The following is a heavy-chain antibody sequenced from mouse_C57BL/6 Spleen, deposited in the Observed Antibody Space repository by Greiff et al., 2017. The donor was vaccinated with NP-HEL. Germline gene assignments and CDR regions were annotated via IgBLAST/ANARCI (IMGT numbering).Heavy chain of an antibody. J-gene: IGHJ3*01. CDR3: AKNKEVDGYYPFAY. V-gene: IGHV2-5*01. D-gene: IGHD2-3*01. CDR2: IWRGGST. CDR1: GFSLTSYG. Sequence: QVQLQQSGPGLVQPSQSLSITCTVSGFSLTSYGVHWVRQSPGKGLEWLGVIWRGGSTDYNAAFMSRLSITKDNSKSQVFFKMNSLQADDTAIYYGAKNKEVDGYYPFAYWGQGTLVTVSA.